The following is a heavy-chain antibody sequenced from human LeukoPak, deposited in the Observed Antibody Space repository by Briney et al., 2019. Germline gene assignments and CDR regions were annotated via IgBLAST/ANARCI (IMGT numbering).Heavy chain of an antibody. CDR1: GGSCRGYY. V-gene: IGHV4-34*01. CDR3: ARGQTVLLWFGELLMYNWFDP. CDR2: INHSGST. J-gene: IGHJ5*02. Sequence: SETLSLTCAVYGGSCRGYYWSWIRQPPGKGLDWIGEINHSGSTNYNPSLKSRVTISVDTSKNQFSLKLSSVTAADTAVYYCARGQTVLLWFGELLMYNWFDPWGQGTLVTVSS. D-gene: IGHD3-10*01.